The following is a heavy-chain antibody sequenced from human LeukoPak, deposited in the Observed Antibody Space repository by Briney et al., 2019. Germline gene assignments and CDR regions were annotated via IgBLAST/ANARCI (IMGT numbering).Heavy chain of an antibody. CDR2: ISGSGDST. J-gene: IGHJ4*02. CDR1: GFTFSSYA. D-gene: IGHD2-15*01. CDR3: AKGRSGVVVAALNY. V-gene: IGHV3-23*01. Sequence: GGSLRLSCAASGFTFSSYAMSWVRQAPGKGLEWVSTISGSGDSTYYADSVKGRFTISRDNSKDTLYLQMNSLRADDTAVYYCAKGRSGVVVAALNYWGQGTPVTVSS.